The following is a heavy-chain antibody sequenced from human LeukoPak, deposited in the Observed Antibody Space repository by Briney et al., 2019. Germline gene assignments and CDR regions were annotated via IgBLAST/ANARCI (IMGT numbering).Heavy chain of an antibody. J-gene: IGHJ3*02. D-gene: IGHD3-22*01. V-gene: IGHV4-61*02. Sequence: SETLSLTCTVSGGSISSGRYYWSWIRQPAGKGLEWIGRIYTSGSTNYNPSLKSRVTISVDTSKNQFSLKLSSVTAADTAVYYCAREIDYYDSSGFLEAFDIWGQGTMVTVSS. CDR3: AREIDYYDSSGFLEAFDI. CDR2: IYTSGST. CDR1: GGSISSGRYY.